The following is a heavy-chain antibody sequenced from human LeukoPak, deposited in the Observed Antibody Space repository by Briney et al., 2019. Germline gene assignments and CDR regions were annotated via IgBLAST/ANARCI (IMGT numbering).Heavy chain of an antibody. J-gene: IGHJ6*02. D-gene: IGHD2-15*01. CDR1: GFTFSSYA. CDR2: ISGSGDNT. CDR3: SKSGRVLDV. V-gene: IGHV3-23*01. Sequence: PGGSLRLSCAASGFTFSSYAMSWVRQAPGKGPGWVSSISGSGDNTYYAESVTGRFTISRDSSKNTLYLQMSSLRAEDTAVYYCSKSGRVLDVRGQGTTVTVSS.